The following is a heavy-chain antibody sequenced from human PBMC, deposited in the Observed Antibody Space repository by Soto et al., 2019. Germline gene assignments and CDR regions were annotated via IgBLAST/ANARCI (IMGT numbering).Heavy chain of an antibody. Sequence: GESLKISCKGSGYNFTTFWIGWVRQVPGKGLEWMGIIYPGDSETKYSPDFEGQVTISADRSTNTAYLQWSSLKASDTAMYYCARHGPRVYYDNSDYYYYGMDVWGQGTTVTVSS. CDR3: ARHGPRVYYDNSDYYYYGMDV. J-gene: IGHJ6*02. D-gene: IGHD3-22*01. V-gene: IGHV5-51*01. CDR1: GYNFTTFW. CDR2: IYPGDSET.